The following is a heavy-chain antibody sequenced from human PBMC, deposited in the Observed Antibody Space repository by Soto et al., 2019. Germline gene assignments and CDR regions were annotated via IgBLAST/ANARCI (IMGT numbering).Heavy chain of an antibody. Sequence: QVQLVQSGAEVKKPGASVKVSCKASGYTFTSYAMHWVRQAPGQRLEWMGWINAGNGNTKYSQKFQGRVTITRDTSASTAYMELSSLRSEDTAVYCCARVIGGLYYFDYWGQGPLVTVSS. CDR2: INAGNGNT. CDR1: GYTFTSYA. D-gene: IGHD3-16*02. V-gene: IGHV1-3*01. CDR3: ARVIGGLYYFDY. J-gene: IGHJ4*02.